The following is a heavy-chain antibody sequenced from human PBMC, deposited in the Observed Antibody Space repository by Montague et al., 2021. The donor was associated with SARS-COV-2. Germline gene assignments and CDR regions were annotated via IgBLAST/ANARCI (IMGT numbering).Heavy chain of an antibody. CDR1: GGSISSYY. Sequence: SETLSLTCTVSGGSISSYYWCWILHPPGKGLEWFVYIYYSGSTNYNPSLKSRVTISVDTSKNQFSLKLISVTAADTAVYYCARGRRITFGVVLGGFSTFDYWGQGTLVTVSS. V-gene: IGHV4-59*01. J-gene: IGHJ4*02. CDR3: ARGRRITFGVVLGGFSTFDY. D-gene: IGHD3-16*02. CDR2: IYYSGST.